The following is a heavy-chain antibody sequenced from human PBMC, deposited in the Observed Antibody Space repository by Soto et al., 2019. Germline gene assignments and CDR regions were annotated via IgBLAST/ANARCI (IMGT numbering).Heavy chain of an antibody. D-gene: IGHD3-3*01. CDR3: ARDVEYRDYDFWSGYYPYGMDV. Sequence: GGSLRLSCAASGFTFSSYGMHWVRQAPGKGLEWVAVISYDGSNKYYADSVKGRFTISRDNSKNTLYLQMNSLRAEDTAVYYCARDVEYRDYDFWSGYYPYGMDVWGQGTMVTVSS. J-gene: IGHJ6*02. CDR1: GFTFSSYG. CDR2: ISYDGSNK. V-gene: IGHV3-30*03.